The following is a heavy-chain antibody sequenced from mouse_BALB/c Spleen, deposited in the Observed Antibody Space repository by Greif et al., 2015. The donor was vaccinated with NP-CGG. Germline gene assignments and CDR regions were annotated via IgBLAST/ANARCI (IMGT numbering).Heavy chain of an antibody. J-gene: IGHJ4*01. D-gene: IGHD1-1*01. CDR1: GFTFTDYY. Sequence: EVMLVESGGGLVQPGGSLRLSCATSGFTFTDYYMSWVRQPPGKALEWLGFIRNKANGYTTEYSASVKGRFTISRDNSQSILYLQMNTLRAEDSATYYCARDTPITTVVADAMDYWGQGTSVTVSS. CDR3: ARDTPITTVVADAMDY. V-gene: IGHV7-3*02. CDR2: IRNKANGYTT.